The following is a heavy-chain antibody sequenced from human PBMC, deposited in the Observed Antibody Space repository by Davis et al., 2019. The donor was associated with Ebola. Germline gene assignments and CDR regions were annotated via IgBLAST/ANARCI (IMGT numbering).Heavy chain of an antibody. V-gene: IGHV5-10-1*01. Sequence: PGGSLRLSCKGSGYSFTSYWISWVRQLPGKGLEWMGRIDPSDSYTNYSPSFQGHVTISADKSISTAYLQWSSLKASDTAMYYCARRYDIESYGMDVWGQGTTVTVSS. CDR1: GYSFTSYW. D-gene: IGHD3-9*01. CDR2: IDPSDSYT. J-gene: IGHJ6*02. CDR3: ARRYDIESYGMDV.